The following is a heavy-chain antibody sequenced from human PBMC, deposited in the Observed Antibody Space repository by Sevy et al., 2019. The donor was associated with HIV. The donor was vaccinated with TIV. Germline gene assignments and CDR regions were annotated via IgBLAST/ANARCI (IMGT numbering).Heavy chain of an antibody. CDR3: ARDSIRLAGTPFDF. CDR1: GFMFSLYS. D-gene: IGHD6-19*01. V-gene: IGHV3-21*01. J-gene: IGHJ4*02. CDR2: ITASTGQT. Sequence: GGSLRLSCEASGFMFSLYSLNWVRQAPGKGLEWVSSITASTGQTFYTDSGRGRFTISRDNAKNSVFLQMNGLRAEDTAVYFCARDSIRLAGTPFDFWGQGTLVTVS.